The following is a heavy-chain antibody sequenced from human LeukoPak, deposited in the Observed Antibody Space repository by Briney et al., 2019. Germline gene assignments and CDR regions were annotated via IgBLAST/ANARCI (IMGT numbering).Heavy chain of an antibody. D-gene: IGHD3-22*01. CDR1: GGTFSSYA. Sequence: GASVKVSCKASGGTFSSYAISWVRQAPGQGLEWMGGIIPIFGTANYAQKFQGRVTITTDESTSTAYMELSSLRSEDTAAYYCARVRDYYDSSGYYHFDYWGQGTLVTVSS. V-gene: IGHV1-69*05. CDR3: ARVRDYYDSSGYYHFDY. CDR2: IIPIFGTA. J-gene: IGHJ4*02.